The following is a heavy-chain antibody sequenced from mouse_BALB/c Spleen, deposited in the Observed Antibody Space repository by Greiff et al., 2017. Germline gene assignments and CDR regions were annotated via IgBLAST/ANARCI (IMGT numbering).Heavy chain of an antibody. Sequence: QVQLKESGAELARPGASVKMSCKASGYTFTSYWMQWVKQRPGQGLEWIGAIYPGDGDTRYTQKFKGKATVTADKSSSTAYMQLSSLASEDSAVYSCASGNRYDWDYYALDYWGQGTSVTVSS. CDR1: GYTFTSYW. CDR2: IYPGDGDT. D-gene: IGHD2-14*01. CDR3: ASGNRYDWDYYALDY. J-gene: IGHJ4*01. V-gene: IGHV1-87*01.